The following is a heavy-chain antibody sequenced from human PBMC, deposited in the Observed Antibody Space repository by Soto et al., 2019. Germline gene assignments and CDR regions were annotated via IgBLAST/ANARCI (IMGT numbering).Heavy chain of an antibody. CDR2: IYPADSDT. J-gene: IGHJ4*02. CDR3: ARSRPFDY. V-gene: IGHV5-51*03. Sequence: EVQLVQSGTEVKKPGASLQISCKGSGYDFPSYWIGWVRQIPGKGLEGMGIIYPADSDTRYSPSFQGRVTISADKSVNTASLQWSSLKAADTAMYYCARSRPFDYWGQGPLITVS. CDR1: GYDFPSYW.